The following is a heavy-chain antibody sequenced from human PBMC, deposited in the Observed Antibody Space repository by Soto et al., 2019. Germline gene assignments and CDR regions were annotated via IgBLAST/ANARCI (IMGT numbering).Heavy chain of an antibody. Sequence: PSQTLSLTCAISGDSVSSNSAAWNWIRQSPSRGLEWLGRAYYRSKWYNDYAVSVKSRITINPDTSKNQFSLQLNSVTPEDTAVYYCARGAHTDSSGWYAWFDPWGQGTLVTVSS. CDR2: AYYRSKWYN. V-gene: IGHV6-1*01. CDR3: ARGAHTDSSGWYAWFDP. CDR1: GDSVSSNSAA. J-gene: IGHJ5*02. D-gene: IGHD6-19*01.